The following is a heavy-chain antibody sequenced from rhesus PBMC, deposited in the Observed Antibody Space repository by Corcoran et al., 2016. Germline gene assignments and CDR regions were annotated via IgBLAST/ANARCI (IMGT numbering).Heavy chain of an antibody. V-gene: IGHV3-8*01. CDR1: GFTFGSYY. Sequence: EVQLVESGGGLVQPGGSLRSSCTGSGFTFGSYYMYWVRQAPGKGLEGVSAIYTGGGSTWYTDAVKGRFTISKENAKNTLYLQMDSLRAEDTAVYYCARDLGYWGQGVLVTVSS. J-gene: IGHJ4*01. CDR3: ARDLGY. CDR2: IYTGGGST.